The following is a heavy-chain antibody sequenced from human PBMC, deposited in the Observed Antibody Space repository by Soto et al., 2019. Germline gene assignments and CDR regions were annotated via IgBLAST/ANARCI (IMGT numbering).Heavy chain of an antibody. V-gene: IGHV1-18*04. CDR2: ISAYNGNT. D-gene: IGHD5-12*01. CDR3: ARLRGYSGYDYGGWFDP. J-gene: IGHJ5*02. CDR1: GYTFTRYG. Sequence: QVQLVQSGAEVKKPGASVKVSCKASGYTFTRYGISWVRQAPGQGLEWMGWISAYNGNTNYAQKLQGRVTMTTDTCTSTAYMELRSLRSDDTAVYYCARLRGYSGYDYGGWFDPWGQGTLVTVSS.